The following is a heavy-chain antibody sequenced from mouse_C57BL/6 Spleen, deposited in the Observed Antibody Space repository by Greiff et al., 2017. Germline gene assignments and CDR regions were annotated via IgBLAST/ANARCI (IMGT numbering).Heavy chain of an antibody. Sequence: VKLQQPGAELVKPGASVKVSCKASGYTFTSYWMHWVKQRPGQGLEWIGRIHPSDSDTNYNQKFKGKATLTVDKSSSTAYMQLSSLTSEDSAVYYCAIGTTVVAKGFDVWGTGTTVTVSS. CDR3: AIGTTVVAKGFDV. J-gene: IGHJ1*03. V-gene: IGHV1-74*01. CDR2: IHPSDSDT. D-gene: IGHD1-1*01. CDR1: GYTFTSYW.